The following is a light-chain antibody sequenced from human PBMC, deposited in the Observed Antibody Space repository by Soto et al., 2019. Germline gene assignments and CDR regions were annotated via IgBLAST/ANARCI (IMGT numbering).Light chain of an antibody. Sequence: EGFFTQSPGPPSLSPGERATLSFRASQSVSSSYLAWYQQKPGQAPRLLIYGASSRATGIPDRFSGSGSGTDFTLTISRLEPEDFAVYYCQQYGSPGITFGQGTRLEIK. J-gene: IGKJ5*01. V-gene: IGKV3-20*01. CDR3: QQYGSPGIT. CDR2: GAS. CDR1: QSVSSSY.